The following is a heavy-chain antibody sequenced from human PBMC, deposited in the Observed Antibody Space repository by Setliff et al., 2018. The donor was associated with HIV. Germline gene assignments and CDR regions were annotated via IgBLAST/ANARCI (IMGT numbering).Heavy chain of an antibody. D-gene: IGHD3-22*01. CDR2: IYPDDSDA. Sequence: PGESLKISCKVSGCNFRTRWIGWVRQTPEKGLEWMGNIYPDDSDAEYNPSFEGHVTMSVDKSITTVYLQWTSLKSSDTAIYYCARHDYSDSRGYFDSWGQGTLVTVSS. V-gene: IGHV5-51*01. CDR3: ARHDYSDSRGYFDS. J-gene: IGHJ4*02. CDR1: GCNFRTRW.